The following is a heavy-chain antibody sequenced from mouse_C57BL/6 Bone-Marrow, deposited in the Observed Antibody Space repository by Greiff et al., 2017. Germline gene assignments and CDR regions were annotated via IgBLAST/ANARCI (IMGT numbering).Heavy chain of an antibody. CDR3: TTCGDWYFDV. CDR1: GFNIKDDY. Sequence: EVQLQQSGAELVRPGASVKLSCTASGFNIKDDYMHWVKQRPEQGLEWIGWIDPENGDTEYASKFQGTATITADTSSNTAYLQLSSLTSEDTAVYYCTTCGDWYFDVWGTGTTVTVSS. D-gene: IGHD1-1*02. V-gene: IGHV14-4*01. CDR2: IDPENGDT. J-gene: IGHJ1*03.